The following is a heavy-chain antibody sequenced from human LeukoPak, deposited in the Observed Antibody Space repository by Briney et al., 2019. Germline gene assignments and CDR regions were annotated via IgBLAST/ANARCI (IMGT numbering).Heavy chain of an antibody. V-gene: IGHV5-51*01. CDR2: IYPRDSDT. Sequence: GESLKISCKASGSSFSIYWIAWVRPLPGKGLEWMGIIYPRDSDTKYSPSLQGQVTISVDKSTTTAYLQWNSLKASDTAMYYCARQDGSAFYYFDYWGQGTLVTVSS. J-gene: IGHJ4*02. CDR3: ARQDGSAFYYFDY. D-gene: IGHD2-2*03. CDR1: GSSFSIYW.